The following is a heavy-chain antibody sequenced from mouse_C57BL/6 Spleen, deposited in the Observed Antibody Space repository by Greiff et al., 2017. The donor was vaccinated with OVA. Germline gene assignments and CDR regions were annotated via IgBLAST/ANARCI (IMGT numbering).Heavy chain of an antibody. J-gene: IGHJ4*01. CDR3: GRWAIDSKELAMGY. CDR1: GYAFSSSW. V-gene: IGHV1-82*01. CDR2: IYPGDGDT. D-gene: IGHD2-5*01. Sequence: VKLQQSGPELVKPGASVKLSCKASGYAFSSSWMNWVKQRPGKGLEWIGRIYPGDGDTNYHGKFKGKATLTADKSSSTAYMQLSSLTSEDSAIYCGGRWAIDSKELAMGYWGQGTSVTVSS.